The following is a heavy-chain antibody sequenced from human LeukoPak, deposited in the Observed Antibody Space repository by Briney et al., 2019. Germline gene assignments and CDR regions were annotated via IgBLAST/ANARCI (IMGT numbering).Heavy chain of an antibody. V-gene: IGHV4-31*03. CDR3: ARRAAAGHFDY. D-gene: IGHD6-13*01. CDR1: GGSISSGGYY. CDR2: IYYSGST. Sequence: SETLSLTCTVSGGSISSGGYYWSWIRQHPGKGLEWIGYIYYSGSTYYNPSLKSRVTISVDTSKNQFTLKLSSVTAADTAVYYCARRAAAGHFDYWGQGTLVTVSS. J-gene: IGHJ4*02.